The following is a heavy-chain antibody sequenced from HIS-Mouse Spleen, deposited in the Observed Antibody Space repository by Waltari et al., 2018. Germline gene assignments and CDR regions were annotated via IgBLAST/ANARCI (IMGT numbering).Heavy chain of an antibody. D-gene: IGHD2-2*01. CDR2: ILPILGIA. CDR1: GGTFSSYA. J-gene: IGHJ4*02. CDR3: ARCSPVVPAASSLDY. V-gene: IGHV1-69*04. Sequence: QVQLVQSGAEVKKPGSSVKVSCKASGGTFSSYAISWVRQAPGQGLEWMGRILPILGIANYAQRLQGRVTITADKSTSTAYMELSSLRSEDTAVYYCARCSPVVPAASSLDYWGQGTLVTVSS.